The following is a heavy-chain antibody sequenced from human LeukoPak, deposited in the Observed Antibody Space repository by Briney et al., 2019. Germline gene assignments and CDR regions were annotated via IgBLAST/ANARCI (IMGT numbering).Heavy chain of an antibody. CDR1: GGSFSGYY. Sequence: PSETLSLTCAVYGGSFSGYYWSWIRQPPGKGLEWIGEINHSGSTNYNPSLKSRVTISVDTSKNQFSLKLGSVTAADTAVYYCARGVPAAIFRYNWFDPWGQGTLVTVSS. D-gene: IGHD2-2*01. J-gene: IGHJ5*02. CDR2: INHSGST. CDR3: ARGVPAAIFRYNWFDP. V-gene: IGHV4-34*01.